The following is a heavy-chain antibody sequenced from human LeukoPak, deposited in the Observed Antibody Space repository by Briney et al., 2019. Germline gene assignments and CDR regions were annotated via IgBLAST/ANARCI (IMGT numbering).Heavy chain of an antibody. CDR3: ATGLRLEF. D-gene: IGHD4-17*01. V-gene: IGHV3-48*02. CDR1: XXXXXXYT. Sequence: GGSLRLSCAVSXXXXXXYTMNXXXXXPXXGLXWVSSITSXXSXIYYADSVKGRFTISRDNAKNSLYLQMNSLRDEDTAVYYCATGLRLEFWGQGTQVTVSS. CDR2: ITSXXSXI. J-gene: IGHJ4*02.